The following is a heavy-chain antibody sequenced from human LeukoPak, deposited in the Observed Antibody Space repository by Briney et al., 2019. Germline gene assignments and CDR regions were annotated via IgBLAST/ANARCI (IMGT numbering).Heavy chain of an antibody. V-gene: IGHV3-15*01. J-gene: IGHJ4*02. Sequence: RIRQPPGKGLEWLGRIKSKTEGGTTDYAAPVKGRFTISRDDSKNTVYLQMNRLITEDTAVYYCTTDPTYWGQGTLVTVSS. CDR2: IKSKTEGGTT. CDR3: TTDPTY.